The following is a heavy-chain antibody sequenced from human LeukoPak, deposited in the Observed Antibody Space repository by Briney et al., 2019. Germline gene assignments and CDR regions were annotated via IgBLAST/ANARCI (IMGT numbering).Heavy chain of an antibody. D-gene: IGHD6-13*01. V-gene: IGHV4-39*01. CDR2: IYYSGST. J-gene: IGHJ4*02. CDR1: VGSLSSSSYY. Sequence: SETLSLTRTVSVGSLSSSSYYWGGIGQPPGKGLEWIGSIYYSGSTYYNPSLKSRVTISVDTYKNQFSLKLSSVTAADTAVYYCARREWSSRTRSHFDYWGQGTLVTVSS. CDR3: ARREWSSRTRSHFDY.